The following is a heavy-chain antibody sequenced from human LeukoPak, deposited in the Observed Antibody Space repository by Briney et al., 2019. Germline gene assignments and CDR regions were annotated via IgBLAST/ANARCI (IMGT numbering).Heavy chain of an antibody. CDR3: AKESATFHFDC. Sequence: QPGGSLRLSCAASGFTFSSYAMSWVRQAPGKGLEWVSAISGSGATIYYADSVKGRFTISRDNSKNTLFLQMNTLRAEDTAVYYCAKESATFHFDCWGQGTLVTVSS. V-gene: IGHV3-23*01. CDR2: ISGSGATI. J-gene: IGHJ4*02. CDR1: GFTFSSYA. D-gene: IGHD3-3*01.